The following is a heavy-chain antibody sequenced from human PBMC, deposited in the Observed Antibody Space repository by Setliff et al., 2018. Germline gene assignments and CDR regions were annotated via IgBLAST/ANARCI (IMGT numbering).Heavy chain of an antibody. V-gene: IGHV1-18*01. J-gene: IGHJ6*01. CDR1: GYTFSNYG. D-gene: IGHD3-3*01. CDR3: ARERIYDGLNYNGMDV. CDR2: ISGYDGNT. Sequence: ASVKVSCKTSGYTFSNYGVSRVRQAPGQGLEWMGWISGYDGNTKYAQNLHGRVTMTTDTSTTTAYMELRSLRSDDTAVYYCARERIYDGLNYNGMDVWGQGTTVTVS.